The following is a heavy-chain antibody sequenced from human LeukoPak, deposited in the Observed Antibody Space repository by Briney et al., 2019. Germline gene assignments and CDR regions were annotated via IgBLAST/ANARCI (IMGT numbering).Heavy chain of an antibody. CDR3: AKEGYVLRFLEWSTPSMDV. D-gene: IGHD3-3*01. Sequence: PGGSLRLSCAASGFTFSSYAMSWVRQAPGKGLEWVSAISGSGGSTYYADSVKGRFTISRDNSKNTLYLQMNSLRAEDTAVYYCAKEGYVLRFLEWSTPSMDVWGKGTSVTVSS. J-gene: IGHJ6*03. CDR2: ISGSGGST. CDR1: GFTFSSYA. V-gene: IGHV3-23*01.